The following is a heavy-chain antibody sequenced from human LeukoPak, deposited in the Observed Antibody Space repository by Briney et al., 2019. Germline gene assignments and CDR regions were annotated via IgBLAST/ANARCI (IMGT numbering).Heavy chain of an antibody. CDR2: IYYSGST. CDR1: GGSISSYY. CDR3: ARSGILWFGELLSYNWFDP. J-gene: IGHJ5*02. Sequence: PSETLSLTCTVSGGSISSYYWSWIRQPPGKGLEWIGYIYYSGSTNYNPSLKSRVTISVDTSKNQFSLKLSSVTAADTAVYYCARSGILWFGELLSYNWFDPWGQGTLVTVSS. V-gene: IGHV4-59*01. D-gene: IGHD3-10*01.